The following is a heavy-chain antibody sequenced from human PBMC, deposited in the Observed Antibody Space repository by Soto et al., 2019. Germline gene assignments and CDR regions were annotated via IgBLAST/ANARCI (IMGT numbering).Heavy chain of an antibody. Sequence: GGSLRLSCAASGFTFSSYSMNWVRQAPGKGLEWVSSISSSSSYIYYADSVKGRFTISRDNAKNSLYLRMNSLRAEDTAVYYCAREGEGVVVPAAIDYYYGMDVWGQGTTVTVSS. CDR3: AREGEGVVVPAAIDYYYGMDV. V-gene: IGHV3-21*01. CDR1: GFTFSSYS. D-gene: IGHD2-2*02. J-gene: IGHJ6*02. CDR2: ISSSSSYI.